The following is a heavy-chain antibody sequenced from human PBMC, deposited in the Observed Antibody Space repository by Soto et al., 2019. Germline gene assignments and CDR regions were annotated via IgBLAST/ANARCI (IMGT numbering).Heavy chain of an antibody. J-gene: IGHJ4*02. Sequence: AGGSLRLSCEASGFVFRTSWMTWVRQPPGKGLEWVASMNADGGEIYYVGSVRGRFTVSRDNAKNALYLQMNSLRVEDTAVYYCARDIGPNTLDYWGQGTLVTVSS. CDR3: ARDIGPNTLDY. CDR1: GFVFRTSW. V-gene: IGHV3-7*03. D-gene: IGHD3-16*02. CDR2: MNADGGEI.